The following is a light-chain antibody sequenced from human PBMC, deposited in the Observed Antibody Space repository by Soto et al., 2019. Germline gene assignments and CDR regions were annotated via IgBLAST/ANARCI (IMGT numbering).Light chain of an antibody. CDR2: DVS. CDR3: CSYAGNYGYV. Sequence: QSALTQPASVSGSPGQSITISCTGTSSDVGGYNYVSWYQQHPGKAPKLMIYDVSERPAGVPDRFSGSKSANTASLTISGLQAEDEADYYCCSYAGNYGYVFGTGTKVTVL. CDR1: SSDVGGYNY. J-gene: IGLJ1*01. V-gene: IGLV2-11*01.